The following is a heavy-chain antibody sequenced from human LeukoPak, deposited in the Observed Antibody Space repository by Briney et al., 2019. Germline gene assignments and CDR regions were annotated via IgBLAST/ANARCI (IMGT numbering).Heavy chain of an antibody. J-gene: IGHJ4*02. D-gene: IGHD3-22*01. CDR3: ARGLSYDTFDY. CDR2: VSAYNGNT. Sequence: ASVKVSCKASGYTFTSYGISWVRQAPGQGLEWMGWVSAYNGNTNYAQKLQGRVTMTTDTSTSTAYVELRSMRSDDTAVYYCARGLSYDTFDYWGQGTLVTVSS. V-gene: IGHV1-18*01. CDR1: GYTFTSYG.